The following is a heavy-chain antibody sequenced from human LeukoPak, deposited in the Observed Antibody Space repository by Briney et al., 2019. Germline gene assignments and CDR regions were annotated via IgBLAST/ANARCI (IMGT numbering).Heavy chain of an antibody. CDR3: TTSRIAMYTAMVTDAFDI. D-gene: IGHD5-18*01. CDR1: GFTFSNAW. CDR2: IKSKTDGGTT. Sequence: GGSLRLSCAASGFTFSNAWMSWVRQAPGKGLEWVGRIKSKTDGGTTDYAAPVKGRFTIARDDSKNTLDLQMNSLKTEDTAVYYCTTSRIAMYTAMVTDAFDIWGQGTMVTVSS. J-gene: IGHJ3*02. V-gene: IGHV3-15*01.